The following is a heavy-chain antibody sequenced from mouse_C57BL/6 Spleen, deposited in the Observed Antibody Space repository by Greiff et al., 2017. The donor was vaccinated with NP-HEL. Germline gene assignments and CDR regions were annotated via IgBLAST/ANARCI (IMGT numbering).Heavy chain of an antibody. V-gene: IGHV1-42*01. J-gene: IGHJ1*03. CDR1: GYSFTGYY. CDR3: ALYDGYYGYFDV. CDR2: INPSTGGT. Sequence: VQLQQSGPELVKPGASVKISCKASGYSFTGYYMNWVKQSPEKSLEWIGEINPSTGGTTYNQKFKAKATLTVDKSSSTAYMQLKSLTSEDSAVYYCALYDGYYGYFDVWGTGTTVTVSS. D-gene: IGHD2-3*01.